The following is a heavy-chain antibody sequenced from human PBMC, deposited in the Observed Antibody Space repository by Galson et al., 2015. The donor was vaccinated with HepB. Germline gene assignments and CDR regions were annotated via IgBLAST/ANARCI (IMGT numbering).Heavy chain of an antibody. J-gene: IGHJ6*03. CDR2: IYSGGST. CDR1: GFTVSSNY. CDR3: ARVGRATIFGVVTDYYYYMDV. D-gene: IGHD3-3*01. V-gene: IGHV3-53*05. Sequence: SLRLSCAASGFTVSSNYMSWVRQAPGKGLEWVSVIYSGGSTYYADSVKGRFAISRDNSKNTLYLQMNSLRSEDTAVYYCARVGRATIFGVVTDYYYYMDVWGKGTTVTVSS.